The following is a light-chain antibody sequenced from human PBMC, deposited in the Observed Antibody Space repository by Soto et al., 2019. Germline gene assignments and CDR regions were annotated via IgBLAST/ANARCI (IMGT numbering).Light chain of an antibody. CDR3: QQFNGFPLT. V-gene: IGKV1-13*02. CDR2: DAS. Sequence: IQLTQSPSSLSASVGDRVTNTCRADQDIGSALAWYQQRPGKAHKLLLYDASNLEAGVPSRFSGSGSGTDFTLTITSLRPEDFATYYWQQFNGFPLTFGGGTKVQIK. CDR1: QDIGSA. J-gene: IGKJ4*01.